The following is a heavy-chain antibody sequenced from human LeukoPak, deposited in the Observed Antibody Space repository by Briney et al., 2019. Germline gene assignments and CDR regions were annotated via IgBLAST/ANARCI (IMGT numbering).Heavy chain of an antibody. Sequence: ASVKVSCKASGGTFSSYAISWVRQAPGQGLEWMGGIIPIFGTANYAQKFQGRVTMTTDTSTSTAYMELRSLRSDDTAVYYCARAVSAAARLDYWGQGTLVTVSS. CDR3: ARAVSAAARLDY. CDR2: IIPIFGTA. J-gene: IGHJ4*02. CDR1: GGTFSSYA. V-gene: IGHV1-69*05. D-gene: IGHD6-13*01.